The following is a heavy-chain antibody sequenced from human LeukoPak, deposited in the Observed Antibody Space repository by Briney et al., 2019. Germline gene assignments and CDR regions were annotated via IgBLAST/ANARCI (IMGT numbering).Heavy chain of an antibody. J-gene: IGHJ4*02. CDR2: INEDGSDE. CDR3: ARLSYGDYEYYFDY. CDR1: GFTFSNYW. Sequence: GGSLRLSCAASGFTFSNYWMSWVRQAPGKGLEWVANINEDGSDEFYADSVKGRFTISRDNAKNSLSLQMNSLRAEDTALYYCARLSYGDYEYYFDYWGQGTLVTVSS. V-gene: IGHV3-7*03. D-gene: IGHD4-17*01.